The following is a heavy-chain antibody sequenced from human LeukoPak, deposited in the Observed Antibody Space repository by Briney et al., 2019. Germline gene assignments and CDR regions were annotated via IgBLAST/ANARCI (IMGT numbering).Heavy chain of an antibody. V-gene: IGHV1-69*05. CDR2: IIPIFGTA. D-gene: IGHD3-22*01. CDR1: GGTFSSYA. J-gene: IGHJ6*03. CDR3: ARDPLPYYDSSGYRSYYYYMDV. Sequence: SVKVSCKASGGTFSSYAISWVRQAPRQGLEWMGGIIPIFGTANYAQKFQGRVTITMDESTSTAYMELSSLRSEDTAVYYCARDPLPYYDSSGYRSYYYYMDVWGKGTTVTVSS.